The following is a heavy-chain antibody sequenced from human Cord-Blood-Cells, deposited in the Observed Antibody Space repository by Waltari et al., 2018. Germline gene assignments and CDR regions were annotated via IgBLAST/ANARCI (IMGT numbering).Heavy chain of an antibody. J-gene: IGHJ3*02. D-gene: IGHD2-2*03. Sequence: EVQLLESGGGLVQPGGSLRLSCAASGLTFSSYAMSWVRQAPGKGLEWVSAISGSGGSTYYADSVKGRFTMSRDKSKNTLYLQMNSLRAEDTAVYYCANMWTVDLGTDAFDIWGQGTMVTVSS. CDR3: ANMWTVDLGTDAFDI. CDR1: GLTFSSYA. CDR2: ISGSGGST. V-gene: IGHV3-23*01.